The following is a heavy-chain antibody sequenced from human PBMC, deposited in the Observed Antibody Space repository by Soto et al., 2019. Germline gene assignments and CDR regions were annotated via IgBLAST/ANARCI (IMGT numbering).Heavy chain of an antibody. D-gene: IGHD1-1*01. V-gene: IGHV4-34*01. Sequence: QVQLQQWGAGLVKPSETLSLSCAAYGQSFSGHSWAWIRQPPGKGLEWIGEINESGSTYYNPSLKSRVTISTDTSKNRFSLKLSSGSAADTAAYFCARGSGIVALPGELEDVNYDYWGQGTLVNVSS. CDR1: GQSFSGHS. CDR2: INESGST. CDR3: ARGSGIVALPGELEDVNYDY. J-gene: IGHJ4*02.